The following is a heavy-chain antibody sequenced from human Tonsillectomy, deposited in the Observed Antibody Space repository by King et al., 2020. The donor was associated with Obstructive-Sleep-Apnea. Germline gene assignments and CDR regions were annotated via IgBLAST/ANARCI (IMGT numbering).Heavy chain of an antibody. CDR1: GGSIRVSSYY. J-gene: IGHJ6*02. CDR3: AREGYYYYSGMDV. CDR2: IYHSGNT. V-gene: IGHV4-39*07. Sequence: LQLQESGPGLVKPSETLSLTCTVSGGSIRVSSYYWGWIRQPPGKGLEWIGSIYHSGNTYYSPSLKSRVTISIDTSKNQFSLKVRSVTAADTSVYFCAREGYYYYSGMDVWGPGTTVTVSS.